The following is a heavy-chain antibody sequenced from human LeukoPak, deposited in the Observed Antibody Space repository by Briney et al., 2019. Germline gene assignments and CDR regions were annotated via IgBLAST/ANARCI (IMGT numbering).Heavy chain of an antibody. CDR1: GFTVSSSY. CDR2: IYSEGNT. V-gene: IGHV3-53*01. Sequence: PGGSLRLSCAASGFTVSSSYMSWVRQAPGKGLEWVSIIYSEGNTYHAESVKGRFTISRDSYKNTVYLQMNSLRGEDAAMYYCVRSSSWTGLLDQWGQGTLVTVSS. CDR3: VRSSSWTGLLDQ. D-gene: IGHD3/OR15-3a*01. J-gene: IGHJ5*02.